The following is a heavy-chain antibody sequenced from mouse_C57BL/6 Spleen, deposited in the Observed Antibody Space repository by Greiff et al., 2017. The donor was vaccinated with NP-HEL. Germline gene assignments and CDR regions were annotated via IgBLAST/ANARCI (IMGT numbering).Heavy chain of an antibody. CDR1: GFSLTSYG. V-gene: IGHV2-5*01. J-gene: IGHJ4*01. D-gene: IGHD1-1*01. CDR2: IWRGGST. Sequence: QVQLQQSGPGLVQPSQSLSITCTVSGFSLTSYGVHWVRQSPGKGLEWLGVIWRGGSTDYNAAFMSRLSITKDNSKSQVFFKMNSLQADDTAIYYCAKKGYYGTLYYAMDYWGQGTSVTVSS. CDR3: AKKGYYGTLYYAMDY.